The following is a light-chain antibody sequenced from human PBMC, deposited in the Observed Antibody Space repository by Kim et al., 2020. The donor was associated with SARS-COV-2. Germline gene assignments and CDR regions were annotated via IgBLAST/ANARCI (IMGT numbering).Light chain of an antibody. V-gene: IGKV1-5*03. CDR2: LAS. CDR1: QTISIW. Sequence: DIQMTQSPSTLSASVGDRVTITCRASQTISIWLAWYQQKPGKAPKLLLYLASTLESGVPSRFSGSGSGTEFTLTIDSLQPDDFATYYCQHYIRFPYTFGQGTKLEI. CDR3: QHYIRFPYT. J-gene: IGKJ2*01.